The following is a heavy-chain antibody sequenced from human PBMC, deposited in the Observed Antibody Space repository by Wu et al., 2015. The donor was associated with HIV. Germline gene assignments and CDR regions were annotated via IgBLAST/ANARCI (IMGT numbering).Heavy chain of an antibody. D-gene: IGHD6-19*01. CDR3: ARGIAVTPMANWFDP. V-gene: IGHV1-69*13. CDR1: GGTFSYSA. J-gene: IGHJ5*02. CDR2: IIPIFGKT. Sequence: QLVQSGAEVKKPGSSVKVSCKASGGTFSYSAIAWVRQAPGQGLEWMGRIIPIFGKTNYAQKFQGRVTITADESSTTAYMELSSLRSEDTAVYYCARGIAVTPMANWFDPWGQGTLVTVSS.